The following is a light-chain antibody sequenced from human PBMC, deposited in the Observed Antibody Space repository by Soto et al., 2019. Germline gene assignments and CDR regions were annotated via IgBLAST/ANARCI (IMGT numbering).Light chain of an antibody. J-gene: IGLJ2*01. CDR1: SSDIGGYNY. Sequence: QSALTQPPSASGSPGQSVSISCTGTSSDIGGYNYVSWYQQHPGKAPKLIIYEVNKRPSGGPDRVSGSKSGNTASLTVSGLQAEDEADYYSCSSVGSNNMLFGGGTKLTV. CDR2: EVN. V-gene: IGLV2-8*01. CDR3: CSSVGSNNML.